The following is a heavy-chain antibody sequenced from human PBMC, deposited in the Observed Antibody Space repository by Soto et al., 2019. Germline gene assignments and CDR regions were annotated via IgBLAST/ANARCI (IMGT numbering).Heavy chain of an antibody. D-gene: IGHD3-3*01. Sequence: SVKVSCKASGGTFSSYAISWARQAPGQGLEWMGGIIPIFGTANYAQKFQGRLSITRDTVANTTYMELSTLRSEDTAVYYCARDVIMTIFGVPTHYWGQGTQVTVSS. J-gene: IGHJ4*02. CDR2: IIPIFGTA. V-gene: IGHV1-69*06. CDR1: GGTFSSYA. CDR3: ARDVIMTIFGVPTHY.